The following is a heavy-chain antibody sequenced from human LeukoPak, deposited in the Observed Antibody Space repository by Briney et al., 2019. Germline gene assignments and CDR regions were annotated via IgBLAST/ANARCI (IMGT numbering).Heavy chain of an antibody. J-gene: IGHJ4*02. CDR1: GFTFSSYS. D-gene: IGHD2-2*01. CDR2: ISSSSSYV. Sequence: PGGPLRLSCAASGFTFSSYSMNWVRQAPGKGLEWVSSISSSSSYVYYADSVKGRFTISRDNAKNSLYLQMNSLRAEDTAVYYCASNIPSGYCSSTSCYDYWGQGTLVTVSS. CDR3: ASNIPSGYCSSTSCYDY. V-gene: IGHV3-21*01.